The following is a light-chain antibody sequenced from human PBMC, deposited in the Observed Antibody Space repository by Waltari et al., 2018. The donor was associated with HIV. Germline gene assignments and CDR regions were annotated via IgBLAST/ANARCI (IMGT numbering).Light chain of an antibody. Sequence: QSVLTQPPSASGTPGPRVPISCSGSSPKIGSNTVNSYQQLPGTAPKHLIYSNNQRPSGVPDRFSGSKSGTSASLAISGLQSEDEADYYCAAWHDSLNGSWVFGGGTKLTVL. CDR3: AAWHDSLNGSWV. CDR2: SNN. J-gene: IGLJ3*02. CDR1: SPKIGSNT. V-gene: IGLV1-44*01.